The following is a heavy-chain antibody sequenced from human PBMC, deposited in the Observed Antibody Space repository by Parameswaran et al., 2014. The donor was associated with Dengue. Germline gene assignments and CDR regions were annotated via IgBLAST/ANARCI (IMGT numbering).Heavy chain of an antibody. Sequence: VRQAPGKGLEWVSGISSGAGSTYYADSVKGRFTISRDNSKNTLYLQMNSLRAEDTAIYYCAKGGGLTWGYYYYYMDIWGKGTTVTVSS. CDR2: ISSGAGST. CDR3: AKGGGLTWGYYYYYMDI. J-gene: IGHJ6*03. D-gene: IGHD2-15*01. V-gene: IGHV3-23*01.